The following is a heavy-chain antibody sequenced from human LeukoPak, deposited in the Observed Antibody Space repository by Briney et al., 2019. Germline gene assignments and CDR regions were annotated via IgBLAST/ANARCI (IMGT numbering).Heavy chain of an antibody. CDR2: INVGGSTM. J-gene: IGHJ3*02. CDR3: SRDRDWSGTTCGYKGAFDI. V-gene: IGHV3-11*04. CDR1: GFTFSDYY. Sequence: GGSLRLSCVASGFTFSDYYMSWIRQAPGKGLEWVSYINVGGSTMFYGDSVKGRFTVSRDDAKNSLYLQMNSLRAEDTAIDYCSRDRDWSGTTCGYKGAFDIWGRGTMVTVSS. D-gene: IGHD2-2*01.